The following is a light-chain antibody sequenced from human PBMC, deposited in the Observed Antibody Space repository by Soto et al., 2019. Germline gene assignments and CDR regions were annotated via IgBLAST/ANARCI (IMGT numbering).Light chain of an antibody. CDR2: GAS. CDR3: QQYNNRPPWT. J-gene: IGKJ1*01. CDR1: QTVSNN. Sequence: EIVMTQSPVTLSVSPGERATLSCRASQTVSNNLAWYQQKPGQTPRLLIYGASTRAPGIPARFSGSGSGTEFTLTISSLQSEDFAVYYCQQYNNRPPWTFGQGTKVEIK. V-gene: IGKV3-15*01.